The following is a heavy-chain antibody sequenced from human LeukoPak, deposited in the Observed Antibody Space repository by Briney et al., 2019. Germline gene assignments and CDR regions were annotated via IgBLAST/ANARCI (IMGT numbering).Heavy chain of an antibody. D-gene: IGHD4-17*01. CDR1: GGXFSSYA. CDR2: IIPILGIA. Sequence: SVKVSCKASGGXFSSYAISWVRQAPGQGLEWMGRIIPILGIANYAQKFQGRVTITADKSTSTAYMELSSLRSEDTAVYYCARDIDYGDYPTYWGQGTLVTVSS. CDR3: ARDIDYGDYPTY. V-gene: IGHV1-69*04. J-gene: IGHJ4*02.